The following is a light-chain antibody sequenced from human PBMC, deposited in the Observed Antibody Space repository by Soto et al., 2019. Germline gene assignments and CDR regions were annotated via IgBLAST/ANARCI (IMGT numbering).Light chain of an antibody. J-gene: IGKJ4*01. V-gene: IGKV3-15*01. CDR2: GAS. CDR3: QQYDNWPLT. Sequence: DIVMTQSPATLPLSPGERATLSFRASQSVSSNLAWYQQKPCQAPRFLIYGASTRATGIPARFSGSGSGTEFTLTISSLQSEDFAVYYCQQYDNWPLTFGGGTKVDIK. CDR1: QSVSSN.